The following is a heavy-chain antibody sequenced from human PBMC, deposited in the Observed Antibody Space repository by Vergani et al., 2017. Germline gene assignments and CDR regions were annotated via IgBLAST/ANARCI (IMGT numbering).Heavy chain of an antibody. CDR3: ASRVHYDFWSGYYDSYFDY. CDR2: IYYSGRT. V-gene: IGHV4-61*01. J-gene: IGHJ4*02. D-gene: IGHD3-3*01. CDR1: GGSVSSGSYY. Sequence: QVQLQESGPGLVKPSETLSLTCTVSGGSVSSGSYYWSWIRQPPGKGLEWIGYIYYSGRTNYNPSLKSRVTISVDTAKNQFSLKLSSVTAADTAVYYCASRVHYDFWSGYYDSYFDYWGQGTLVTVSS.